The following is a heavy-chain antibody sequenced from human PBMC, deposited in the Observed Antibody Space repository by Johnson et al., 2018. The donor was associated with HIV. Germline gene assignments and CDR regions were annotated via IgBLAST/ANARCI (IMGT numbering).Heavy chain of an antibody. D-gene: IGHD6-19*01. Sequence: EVQLVESGGGLVQPGGSLRLSCAASGFTVSSNYMSWVRQAPGKGLEWVSVIYSGGSTYYADSVKGRFTISRDNSKNTLYLQMNSLRAEDTAVYYCVKLPVAPSYGAVDIWGQGTMVTVSS. CDR2: IYSGGST. V-gene: IGHV3-66*04. J-gene: IGHJ3*02. CDR1: GFTVSSNY. CDR3: VKLPVAPSYGAVDI.